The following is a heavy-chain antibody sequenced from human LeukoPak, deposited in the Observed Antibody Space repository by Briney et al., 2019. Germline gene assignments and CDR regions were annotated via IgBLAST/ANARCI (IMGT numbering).Heavy chain of an antibody. CDR1: GYTFTDYY. V-gene: IGHV1-2*02. CDR2: INPNSGGT. J-gene: IGHJ6*03. CDR3: ARSTYYYDSSGYRTPYYYYYMDV. Sequence: ASVKVSCKAPGYTFTDYYMHWVRQAPGQGLEWMGWINPNSGGTNYAQKFQGRVTMTRDTSISTAYMELSRLRSDDTAVYYCARSTYYYDSSGYRTPYYYYYMDVWGKGTTVTISS. D-gene: IGHD3-22*01.